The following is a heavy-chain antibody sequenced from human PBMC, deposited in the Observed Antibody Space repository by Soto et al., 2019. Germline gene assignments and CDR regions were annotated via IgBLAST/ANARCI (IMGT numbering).Heavy chain of an antibody. D-gene: IGHD2-15*01. CDR1: GGSIFSSY. V-gene: IGHV4-59*01. J-gene: IGHJ5*02. CDR2: VYYSGST. Sequence: SETLSLTCTASGGSIFSSYWTWIRQPPRKGLEWIGNVYYSGSTNYNPSLKSRITISVATSKNQISLNLSPVTAADTAADYCARVPAASSWLDPWGQGTLVTVSS. CDR3: ARVPAASSWLDP.